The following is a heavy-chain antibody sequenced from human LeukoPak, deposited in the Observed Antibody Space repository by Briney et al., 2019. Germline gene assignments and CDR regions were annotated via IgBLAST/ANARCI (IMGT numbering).Heavy chain of an antibody. CDR1: GGTFSSYA. CDR3: ARDAYTVYCSGGSCYAPGAFDI. Sequence: ASVKVSCKASGGTFSSYAISWVRQAPGQGLEWMGIINPSGGSTSYAQKFQGRVTMTRDTSTSTVYMELSSLRSEDTAVYYCARDAYTVYCSGGSCYAPGAFDIWGQGTMVTVSS. J-gene: IGHJ3*02. V-gene: IGHV1-46*01. CDR2: INPSGGST. D-gene: IGHD2-15*01.